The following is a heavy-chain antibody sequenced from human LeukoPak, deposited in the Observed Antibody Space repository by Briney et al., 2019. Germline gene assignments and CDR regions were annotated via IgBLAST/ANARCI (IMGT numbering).Heavy chain of an antibody. CDR3: TRLGRGSGKLKPDY. J-gene: IGHJ4*02. Sequence: GRSLGLLCTSTVCTFGDSVMSWVHQARRKGRDWVGVIRSKAYSGTTGYAAYVKRRFTISRDDSKSIAYLQMNSLKTEDTAVYYCTRLGRGSGKLKPDYWGQGTLVTVSS. CDR2: IRSKAYSGTT. CDR1: VCTFGDSV. D-gene: IGHD3-10*01. V-gene: IGHV3-49*04.